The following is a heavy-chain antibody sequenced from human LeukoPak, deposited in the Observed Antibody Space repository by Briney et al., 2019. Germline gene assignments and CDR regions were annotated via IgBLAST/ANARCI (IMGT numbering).Heavy chain of an antibody. CDR3: GKTTVGYSSGRYPGWPVDY. D-gene: IGHD2-15*01. CDR2: IKQDGSEK. Sequence: GSLRLSCAASGFTFSSYWMSWVRQAPGKGLEWVANIKQDGSEKYYVDSVKGRFTISRDNSQNTVYLQLGSLRVEDTAVYYCGKTTVGYSSGRYPGWPVDYWGQGALVTVSS. V-gene: IGHV3-7*03. CDR1: GFTFSSYW. J-gene: IGHJ4*02.